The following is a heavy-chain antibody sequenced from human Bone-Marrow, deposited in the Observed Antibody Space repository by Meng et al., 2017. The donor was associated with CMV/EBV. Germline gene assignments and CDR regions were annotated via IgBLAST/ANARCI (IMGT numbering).Heavy chain of an antibody. CDR3: ALYGEFSRLQGGDF. CDR2: INFDTGNG. Sequence: ASVKVSCKPSGYTFTNFGVSWARQAPGQGLEWMGWINFDTGNGNYAQKFRDRFTMTIDTSTGTTYMELRTLRSDDTAMYYCALYGEFSRLQGGDFWGQGTLVTVSS. CDR1: GYTFTNFG. V-gene: IGHV1-18*04. J-gene: IGHJ4*02. D-gene: IGHD4/OR15-4a*01.